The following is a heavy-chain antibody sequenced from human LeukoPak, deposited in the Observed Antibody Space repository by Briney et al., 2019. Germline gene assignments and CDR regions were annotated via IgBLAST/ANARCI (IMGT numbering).Heavy chain of an antibody. V-gene: IGHV3-43*01. CDR1: GFTFDDYT. Sequence: GGSLRLSCAASGFTFDDYTMHWVRQAPGKGLEWVSLISWDGGSTYYADSVKGRFTISRDNSKNTLYLQMNSLRAEDTAVYYCATLYSSGWWGQGTLVTVSS. CDR3: ATLYSSGW. D-gene: IGHD6-19*01. CDR2: ISWDGGST. J-gene: IGHJ4*02.